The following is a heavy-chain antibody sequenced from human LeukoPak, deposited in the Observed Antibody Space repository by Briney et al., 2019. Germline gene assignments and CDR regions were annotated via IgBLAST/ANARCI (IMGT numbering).Heavy chain of an antibody. V-gene: IGHV3-11*04. D-gene: IGHD6-13*01. Sequence: SSNYWGWIRQPPGKGLEWVSYISTSGSTIYYADSVKGRFTISRDNAKNSLYLQMNSLRAEDTAVYYCARDAAGIDYWGQGTLVTVSS. CDR3: ARDAAGIDY. J-gene: IGHJ4*02. CDR1: SSNY. CDR2: ISTSGSTI.